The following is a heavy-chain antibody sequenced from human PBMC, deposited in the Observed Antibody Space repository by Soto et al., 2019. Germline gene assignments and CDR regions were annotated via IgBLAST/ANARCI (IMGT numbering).Heavy chain of an antibody. CDR3: AKVRSYDYYYGMDV. Sequence: GGSLRLSCAASGFTFSSYGMHWVRQAPGKGLEWVAVISYDGSNKYYADSVKGRFTISRDNSKNTLYLQMNSLRAEDTAVYYCAKVRSYDYYYGMDVWGQGTTVTVSS. V-gene: IGHV3-30*18. CDR1: GFTFSSYG. CDR2: ISYDGSNK. D-gene: IGHD1-26*01. J-gene: IGHJ6*02.